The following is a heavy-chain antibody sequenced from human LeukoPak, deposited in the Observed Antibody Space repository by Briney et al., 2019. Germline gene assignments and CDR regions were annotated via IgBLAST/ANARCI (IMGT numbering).Heavy chain of an antibody. J-gene: IGHJ6*02. CDR2: INPNSGGT. CDR1: GYTFTGYY. CDR3: ARIPGVRSHYCSSTSCYYYYYGMDV. D-gene: IGHD2-2*01. V-gene: IGHV1-2*02. Sequence: ASVKVSCKASGYTFTGYYMHWVRQAPGQGLEWMGWINPNSGGTNYAQKFQGRVTMTRDTSISTAYMELSRLRSDDTAVYYCARIPGVRSHYCSSTSCYYYYYGMDVWGQGTTVTVSS.